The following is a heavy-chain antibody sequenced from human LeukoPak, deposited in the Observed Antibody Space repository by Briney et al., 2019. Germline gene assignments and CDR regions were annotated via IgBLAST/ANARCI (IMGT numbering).Heavy chain of an antibody. Sequence: GGSLRLSCAASGFTFSSYAMSWVRQAPGKGLEWVSGISGSGGSTYYADSVKGRFTISRDNSKNTLYLQMTSLRAEDAAVYYCASGSGSYYPNWFDPWGQGTLVTVSS. CDR1: GFTFSSYA. CDR3: ASGSGSYYPNWFDP. D-gene: IGHD3-10*01. CDR2: ISGSGGST. J-gene: IGHJ5*02. V-gene: IGHV3-23*01.